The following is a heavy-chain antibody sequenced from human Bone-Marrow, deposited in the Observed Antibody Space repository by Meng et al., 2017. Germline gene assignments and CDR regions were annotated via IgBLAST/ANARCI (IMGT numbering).Heavy chain of an antibody. D-gene: IGHD6-6*01. CDR1: EFIFSTYT. CDR3: ARETSSSVGFDY. CDR2: IYSGGST. V-gene: IGHV3-53*01. J-gene: IGHJ4*02. Sequence: GESLKISCAASEFIFSTYTVHWVRQAPGKGLEWVSVIYSGGSTYYADSVKGRFTISRDNSKNTPYLQMNSLRAEDTAVYYCARETSSSVGFDYWGQGTLVTVSS.